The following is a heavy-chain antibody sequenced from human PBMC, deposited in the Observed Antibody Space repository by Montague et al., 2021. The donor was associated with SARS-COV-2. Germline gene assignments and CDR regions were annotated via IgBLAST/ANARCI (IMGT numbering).Heavy chain of an antibody. V-gene: IGHV2-70*04. Sequence: PALVKPTQTLTLTCTFSGFSLSTSGMRASWIRQPPGKALEWLAXXXWXXXKFXSTSLKTRLTISKDTSKNQVVLTMTNMDPVDTATYYCARSYYDISTAYYTPFDYWGQGTLVTVSS. J-gene: IGHJ4*02. D-gene: IGHD3-9*01. CDR2: XXWXXXK. CDR3: ARSYYDISTAYYTPFDY. CDR1: GFSLSTSGMR.